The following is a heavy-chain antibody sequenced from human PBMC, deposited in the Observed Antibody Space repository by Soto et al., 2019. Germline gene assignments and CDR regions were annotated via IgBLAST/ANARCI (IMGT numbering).Heavy chain of an antibody. CDR2: ISYDGSDK. V-gene: IGHV3-30*03. CDR3: VGGQYYFDY. J-gene: IGHJ4*02. D-gene: IGHD3-10*01. CDR1: GFPFTSYG. Sequence: QVQLVESGGGVVQPGRSLRLSCAASGFPFTSYGMHWVREGPDKGLEWVAIISYDGSDKYYEDSVKGRFTISRDNSKNTLYLRMNSVRPEDTALYYCVGGQYYFDYRGQGTLVIVSS.